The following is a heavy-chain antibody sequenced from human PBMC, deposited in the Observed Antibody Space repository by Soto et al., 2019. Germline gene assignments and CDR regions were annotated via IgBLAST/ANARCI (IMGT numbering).Heavy chain of an antibody. CDR2: IYPGDSDT. D-gene: IGHD3-22*01. CDR1: GYSFTSYW. J-gene: IGHJ4*02. Sequence: EVQLVQSGAEVKKPGESLKISCKGSGYSFTSYWIGWVRQMPGKGLEWMGIIYPGDSDTRYSPSFQGQVTISADKSISTAYLQWSSLKASDTAMYYCARRRYYVSSGYSYTRPYYFDYWGQGTLVTVSS. CDR3: ARRRYYVSSGYSYTRPYYFDY. V-gene: IGHV5-51*01.